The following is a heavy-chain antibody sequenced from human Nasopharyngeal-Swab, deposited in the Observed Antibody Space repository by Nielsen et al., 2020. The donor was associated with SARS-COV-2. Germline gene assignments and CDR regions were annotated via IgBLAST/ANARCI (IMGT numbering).Heavy chain of an antibody. CDR2: IKRKADGGTV. D-gene: IGHD6-19*01. J-gene: IGHJ4*02. V-gene: IGHV3-15*01. Sequence: GESLKISCAASGFVFSSVWMSWVRQAPGKGLEWVGRIKRKADGGTVEYATAVGGRFSISRDDSRNTLFLQMNRLKTEDTAVYYCTTLHRTGWFWGQGTLVTVPS. CDR3: TTLHRTGWF. CDR1: GFVFSSVW.